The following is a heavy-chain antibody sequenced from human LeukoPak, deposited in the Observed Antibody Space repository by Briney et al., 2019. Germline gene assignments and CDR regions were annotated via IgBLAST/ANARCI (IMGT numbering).Heavy chain of an antibody. CDR1: GDSVSNNSAA. Sequence: SQTLSLTCAISGDSVSNNSAAWNWIRQSPSRGLEWLGRTYYRSKWYNDYAVSVKSRITINPDTSKNQFSLQVNSVTPEDTAVYYCARAPTPIIAVAGSFDYWGQGNLVTVSS. D-gene: IGHD6-19*01. V-gene: IGHV6-1*01. CDR3: ARAPTPIIAVAGSFDY. J-gene: IGHJ4*02. CDR2: TYYRSKWYN.